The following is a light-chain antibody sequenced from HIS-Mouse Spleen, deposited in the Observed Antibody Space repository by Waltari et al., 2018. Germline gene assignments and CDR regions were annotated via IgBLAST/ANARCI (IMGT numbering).Light chain of an antibody. CDR3: QSADSSGTGWV. J-gene: IGLJ3*02. CDR1: ALPKQY. V-gene: IGLV3-25*03. Sequence: SYELTQPPSVSVSPGQTARITCSGDALPKQYPYWYQQKPGQAPVLVIYKDSGRPSGIPERFSGSSSGTTVTLTISGVQAEDEADYYCQSADSSGTGWVFGGGTKLTVL. CDR2: KDS.